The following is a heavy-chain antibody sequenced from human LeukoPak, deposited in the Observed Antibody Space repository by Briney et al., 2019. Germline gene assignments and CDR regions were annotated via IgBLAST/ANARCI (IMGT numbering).Heavy chain of an antibody. J-gene: IGHJ5*02. CDR2: IYTSGST. Sequence: PSETLSLTCTVSGGSISSHYWSWIRQPAGKGLEWIGRIYTSGSTNYNPSLKSRVTMSVDTSKNQFSLKLSSVTAADTAVYYCARQKYSSSRGWFDPWGQGTLVTVSS. CDR3: ARQKYSSSRGWFDP. D-gene: IGHD6-6*01. CDR1: GGSISSHY. V-gene: IGHV4-4*07.